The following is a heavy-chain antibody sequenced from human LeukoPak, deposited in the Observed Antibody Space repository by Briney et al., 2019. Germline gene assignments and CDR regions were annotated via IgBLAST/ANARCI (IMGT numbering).Heavy chain of an antibody. CDR1: GSTFSSYG. CDR3: AKVPPSYSSGWYTYYYMDV. CDR2: ISGGGGST. J-gene: IGHJ6*03. D-gene: IGHD6-19*01. V-gene: IGHV3-23*01. Sequence: GGSLRLSCTASGSTFSSYGMSWVRQAPGKGLEWVSAISGGGGSTYYADSVKGRFTISRDNSKNTLYLQMNSLRAEDTAVYYCAKVPPSYSSGWYTYYYMDVWGKGTTVTVSS.